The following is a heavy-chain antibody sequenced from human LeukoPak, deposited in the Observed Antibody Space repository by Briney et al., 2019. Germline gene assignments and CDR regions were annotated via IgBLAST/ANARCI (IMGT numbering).Heavy chain of an antibody. CDR2: IYTSGST. CDR1: GGSISSYY. V-gene: IGHV4-4*09. Sequence: PSETLSLTCTVSGGSISSYYWSWIRQPPGKGLEWIGYIYTSGSTNYNPSLKGRVTISVDTSKNQFSLKLSSVTAADTAVYYCARHGGSSSNLDYWGQGTLVTVSS. D-gene: IGHD6-13*01. CDR3: ARHGGSSSNLDY. J-gene: IGHJ4*02.